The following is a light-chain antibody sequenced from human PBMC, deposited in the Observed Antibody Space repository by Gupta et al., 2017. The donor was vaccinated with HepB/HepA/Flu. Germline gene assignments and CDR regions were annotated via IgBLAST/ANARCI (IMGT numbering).Light chain of an antibody. CDR2: GAS. CDR3: QQDDSWPLT. CDR1: QSVRDN. J-gene: IGKJ4*01. V-gene: IGKV3-15*01. Sequence: ETVMTQSPGILSVSPGERVILSCRASQSVRDNLAWYQQKHGQAPRLLISGASWRATGITARFSGSGSGIEFTLTISSLQSEDFAPYYCQQDDSWPLTFGGGTNVEIK.